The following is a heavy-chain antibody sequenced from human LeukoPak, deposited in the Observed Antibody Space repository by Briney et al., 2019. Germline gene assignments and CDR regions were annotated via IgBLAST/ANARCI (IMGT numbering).Heavy chain of an antibody. CDR3: TRDQTPYY. CDR1: GFTFGDYD. J-gene: IGHJ4*02. Sequence: GGSLRLSCTASGFTFGDYDMTWVRQAPGKGLEWVGFIRSKIYGGTAEYAASVQGRLTISRDDSKGIAYLQMNSLKTEDTAVYYCTRDQTPYYWGQGTLVTVSS. V-gene: IGHV3-49*04. CDR2: IRSKIYGGTA.